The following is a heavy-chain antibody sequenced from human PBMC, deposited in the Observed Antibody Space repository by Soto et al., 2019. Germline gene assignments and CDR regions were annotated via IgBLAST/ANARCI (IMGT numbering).Heavy chain of an antibody. D-gene: IGHD6-13*01. CDR3: ARERYSSSWYTSDSYYYYGMDV. CDR1: GGSISSGGYY. CDR2: IYYSGST. J-gene: IGHJ6*02. V-gene: IGHV4-31*03. Sequence: SETLSLTCTVSGGSISSGGYYWSWIRQHPGKGLEWIGYIYYSGSTYYNPSLKSRVTISVDTSKNQFSLKLSSVTAADTAVYYCARERYSSSWYTSDSYYYYGMDVWGQGTTVTVSS.